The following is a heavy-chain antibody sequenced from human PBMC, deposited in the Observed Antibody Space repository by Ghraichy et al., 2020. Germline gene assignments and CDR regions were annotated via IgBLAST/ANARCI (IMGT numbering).Heavy chain of an antibody. J-gene: IGHJ4*02. CDR2: INPNDANT. V-gene: IGHV1-18*04. D-gene: IGHD6-6*01. CDR1: GYTFTSYG. Sequence: ASVKVSCKASGYTFTSYGINWVRQAPGQGLEWMGWINPNDANTDYAQKLQGRVTLTTDTSTNTAYMDLRSLRSDDTAVYDCARMGEYSSSYHYWGQGTRVTVSS. CDR3: ARMGEYSSSYHY.